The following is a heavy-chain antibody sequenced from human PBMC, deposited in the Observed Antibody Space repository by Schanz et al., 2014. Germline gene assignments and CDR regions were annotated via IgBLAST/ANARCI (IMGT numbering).Heavy chain of an antibody. CDR1: GFTFSSYA. V-gene: IGHV3-21*01. CDR3: ARDTSYGMDV. Sequence: VQLVESGGGVVQPGGSLRLSCAASGFTFSSYAMSWVRQAPGKGLEWVSSISSSGSYIHYADSVKGRFTISRDNAKNTLYLQMNSLRAEDTAVYYCARDTSYGMDVWGQGTTVTVSS. CDR2: ISSSGSYI. J-gene: IGHJ6*02.